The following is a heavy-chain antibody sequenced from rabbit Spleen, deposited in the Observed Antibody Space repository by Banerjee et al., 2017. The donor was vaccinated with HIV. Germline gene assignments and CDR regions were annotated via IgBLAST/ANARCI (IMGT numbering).Heavy chain of an antibody. CDR1: GLSFSCSYD. Sequence: QSLEECGGGLVEPGGSLALTCKSSGLSFSCSYDVCCVCHGPGKGLEWISCIAGSSRGFTYSETWAKDRFTTTKTTSTTVTLQMTSMPAADTATYFCATDAGSSFTSYGMDLWGPGTLVTVS. D-gene: IGHD8-1*01. CDR2: IAGSSRGFT. V-gene: IGHV1S40*01. CDR3: ATDAGSSFTSYGMDL. J-gene: IGHJ6*01.